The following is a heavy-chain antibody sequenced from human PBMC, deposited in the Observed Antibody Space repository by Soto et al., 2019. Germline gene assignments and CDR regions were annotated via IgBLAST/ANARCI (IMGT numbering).Heavy chain of an antibody. CDR3: ARRLNYYDSSGYYNYYYGMDV. CDR1: GYSFTSYW. J-gene: IGHJ6*02. D-gene: IGHD3-22*01. Sequence: GESLKISCKGSGYSFTSYWISWVRQMPGKGLEWMGRIDPSDSYTNYSPSFQGHVIISADKSISTAYLQWSSLKASDTAMYYCARRLNYYDSSGYYNYYYGMDVWGQGTTVTVSS. V-gene: IGHV5-10-1*01. CDR2: IDPSDSYT.